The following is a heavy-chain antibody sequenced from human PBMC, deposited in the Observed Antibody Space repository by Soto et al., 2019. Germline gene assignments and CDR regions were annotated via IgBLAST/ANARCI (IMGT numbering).Heavy chain of an antibody. CDR1: GFTFGDYA. CDR3: TRGNGITMVRGVIISFDP. V-gene: IGHV3-49*03. Sequence: GGSLRLSCTASGFTFGDYAMSWFRQAPGKGLEWVGFIRSKAYGGTTEYAASVKGRFTISRDDSKSIAYLQMNSLKTEDTAVYYFTRGNGITMVRGVIISFDPWGQGTLVTVSS. J-gene: IGHJ5*02. D-gene: IGHD3-10*01. CDR2: IRSKAYGGTT.